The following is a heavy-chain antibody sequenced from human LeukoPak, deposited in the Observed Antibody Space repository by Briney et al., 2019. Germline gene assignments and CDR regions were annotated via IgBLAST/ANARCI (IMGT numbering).Heavy chain of an antibody. J-gene: IGHJ4*02. Sequence: SETLSLTCTVSGGSISSGGYYWSWIRQHPGKGLEWIGYIYYSGSTYYNPSLKSRVTISADTSKNQFSLKLSSVTAADTAVYYCARGGDDPTDYWGQGTLVTVSS. V-gene: IGHV4-31*03. D-gene: IGHD3-10*01. CDR3: ARGGDDPTDY. CDR2: IYYSGST. CDR1: GGSISSGGYY.